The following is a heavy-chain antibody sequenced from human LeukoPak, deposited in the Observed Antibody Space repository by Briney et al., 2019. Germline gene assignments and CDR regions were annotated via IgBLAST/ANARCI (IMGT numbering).Heavy chain of an antibody. CDR1: GGTFSSYA. Sequence: SVTVSFRASGGTFSSYAISWVRQAPGQGLEWMGGIIPIFGTANYAQKFQGRVTITADESTSTAYMELSSLRSEDTAVYYCAREELRYFDWLPGASDYYGMDVWGQGTTVTVSS. D-gene: IGHD3-9*01. V-gene: IGHV1-69*01. CDR2: IIPIFGTA. J-gene: IGHJ6*02. CDR3: AREELRYFDWLPGASDYYGMDV.